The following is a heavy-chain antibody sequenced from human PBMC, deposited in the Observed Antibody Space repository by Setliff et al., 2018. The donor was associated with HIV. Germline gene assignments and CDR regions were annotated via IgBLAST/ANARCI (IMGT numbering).Heavy chain of an antibody. CDR2: IYYSGST. CDR1: GGSISTRSYY. CDR3: ARARPQQFLGDTFEI. Sequence: PSETLSLTCTVSGGSISTRSYYWDWIRQPPGKGLEWIGSIYYSGSTYYNPSLKSRVTISLDTSKNQFSMKLMSGTAADTAVYYCARARPQQFLGDTFEIWGQGTMVTVSS. D-gene: IGHD3-16*01. V-gene: IGHV4-39*07. J-gene: IGHJ3*02.